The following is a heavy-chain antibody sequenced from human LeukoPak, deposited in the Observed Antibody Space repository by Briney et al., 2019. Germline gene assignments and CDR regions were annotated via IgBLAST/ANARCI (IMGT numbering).Heavy chain of an antibody. Sequence: SVKVSCKASGYTFTSYAISWVRQAPGQGLEWMGGIIPIFGTANYAQKFQGRVTITADESTSTAYMELSSLRSEDTAVYYCAREPRGADYWDYFDYWGQGTLVTVSS. V-gene: IGHV1-69*13. J-gene: IGHJ4*02. CDR1: GYTFTSYA. CDR2: IIPIFGTA. CDR3: AREPRGADYWDYFDY. D-gene: IGHD2-8*02.